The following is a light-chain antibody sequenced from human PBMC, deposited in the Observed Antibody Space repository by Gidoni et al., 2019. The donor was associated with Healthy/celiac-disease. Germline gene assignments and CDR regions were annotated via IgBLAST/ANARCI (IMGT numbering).Light chain of an antibody. CDR3: QQYYSTPWT. V-gene: IGKV4-1*01. Sequence: IVITPSPDSLAVSLGERANINCKSSQSVLYSSNNKNYLAWYQQKPGQPPKLLIYWASTRESGVPDRFSGSGSGTDFTLTISSLQAEDVAVYYCQQYYSTPWTFGQGTKVEIK. J-gene: IGKJ1*01. CDR2: WAS. CDR1: QSVLYSSNNKNY.